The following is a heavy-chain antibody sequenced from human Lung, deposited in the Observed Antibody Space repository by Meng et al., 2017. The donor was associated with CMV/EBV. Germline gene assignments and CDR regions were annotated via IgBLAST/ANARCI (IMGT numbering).Heavy chain of an antibody. V-gene: IGHV3-30*04. CDR3: ARDLSFSGWYRNAFDI. CDR1: GFTFSSYA. Sequence: SCAASGFTFSSYAMHWVRQAPGKGLEWVAVISYDGSNKYYADSVKGRFTISRDNSKNTLYLQMNSLRAEDTAVYYCARDLSFSGWYRNAFDIWGQGTMVTVSS. CDR2: ISYDGSNK. D-gene: IGHD6-19*01. J-gene: IGHJ3*02.